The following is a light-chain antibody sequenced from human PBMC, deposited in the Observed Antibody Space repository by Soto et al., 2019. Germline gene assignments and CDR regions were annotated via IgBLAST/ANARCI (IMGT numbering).Light chain of an antibody. CDR1: QSIGSY. J-gene: IGKJ5*01. CDR2: DAS. V-gene: IGKV3-11*01. Sequence: DIVFKKSPTTLPPSTGERATXSCRASQSIGSYLAWYQQRPVQPPSLLIYDASNLATGVPHRFSCRGSGTDFTLTISRLKTEDFAVYYCQQLKRLQAFCQCTRIEI. CDR3: QQLKRLQA.